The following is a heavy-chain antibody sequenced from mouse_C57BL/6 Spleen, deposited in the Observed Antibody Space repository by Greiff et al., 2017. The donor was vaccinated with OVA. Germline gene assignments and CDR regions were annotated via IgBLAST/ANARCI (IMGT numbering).Heavy chain of an antibody. CDR3: TRERANSYFDY. Sequence: EVKLMESGEGLVKPGGSLKLSCAASGFTFSSYAMSWVRQTPEKRLEWVAYISSGGDYIYYADTVKGRFTISRDNARNTLYLQMSSLKSEDTAMYYCTRERANSYFDYWGQGTTLTVSS. D-gene: IGHD3-1*01. CDR1: GFTFSSYA. CDR2: ISSGGDYI. J-gene: IGHJ2*01. V-gene: IGHV5-9-1*02.